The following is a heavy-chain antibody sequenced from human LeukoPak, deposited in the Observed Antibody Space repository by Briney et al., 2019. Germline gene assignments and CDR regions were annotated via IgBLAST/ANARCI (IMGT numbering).Heavy chain of an antibody. Sequence: GASVKVSCKASGGTFSSYAISWVRQAPGQGLEWMGRIIPILGIANYAQKCQGRVTITADKSTSTAYMELSSLRSEDTSVYYCATSTPPDIVVVPAARKSYYYYGMDVWGQGTTVTVSS. J-gene: IGHJ6*02. CDR1: GGTFSSYA. CDR2: IIPILGIA. CDR3: ATSTPPDIVVVPAARKSYYYYGMDV. V-gene: IGHV1-69*04. D-gene: IGHD2-2*01.